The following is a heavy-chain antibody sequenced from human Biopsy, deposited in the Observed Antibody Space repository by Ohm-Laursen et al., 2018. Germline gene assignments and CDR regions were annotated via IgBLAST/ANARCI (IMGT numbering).Heavy chain of an antibody. D-gene: IGHD2-15*01. V-gene: IGHV3-21*04. CDR3: ARAYSRGDY. Sequence: SLRLSCAASGFIFSTYTMNWVRQAPGEGLEWVSSISSRSSDIYYADSVKGRFTISGDNAKNSLYLQMNRLRAEDTAVYYCARAYSRGDYWGQGTLVTVSS. CDR1: GFIFSTYT. CDR2: ISSRSSDI. J-gene: IGHJ4*02.